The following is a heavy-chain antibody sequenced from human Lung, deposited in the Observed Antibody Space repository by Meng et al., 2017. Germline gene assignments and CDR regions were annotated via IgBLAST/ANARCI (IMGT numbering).Heavy chain of an antibody. J-gene: IGHJ4*02. V-gene: IGHV4-34*01. CDR2: INHSGST. D-gene: IGHD4-11*01. CDR3: ARGPTTMAHDFDY. Sequence: QGQVQQGGAGLLKPSETLSLTCVVPGGSFSDYYWSWIRQPPGKGLEWIGEINHSGSTNYNPSLESRATISVDTSQNNLSLKLSSVTAADSAVYYCARGPTTMAHDFDYWGQGTLVTVSS. CDR1: GGSFSDYY.